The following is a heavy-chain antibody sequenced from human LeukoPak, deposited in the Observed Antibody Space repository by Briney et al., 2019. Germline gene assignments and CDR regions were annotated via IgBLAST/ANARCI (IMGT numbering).Heavy chain of an antibody. Sequence: ASVKVSCKASGYTFTGYNMHWVRQRPGPGHEWMGWIDPNSGGTNYAQKFQGRVTMTRDTSISTAYMELSSLRSDDTAVYYCARGRMGGGNDYWGQGTLVTVSS. V-gene: IGHV1-2*02. CDR1: GYTFTGYN. J-gene: IGHJ4*02. CDR3: ARGRMGGGNDY. CDR2: IDPNSGGT. D-gene: IGHD2-15*01.